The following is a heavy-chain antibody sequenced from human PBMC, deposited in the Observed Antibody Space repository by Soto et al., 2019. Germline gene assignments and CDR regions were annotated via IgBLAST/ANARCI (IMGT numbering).Heavy chain of an antibody. Sequence: SETLSLTCTVSGGSISSGGYYWSWIRQHPGKGLEWIGYIYYSGSTYYNPSLKSRVTISVDTSKNQFSLKLSSVTAADTAVYYCARSRSITIFRVVTSNWFDPWGQGTLVTVSS. CDR1: GGSISSGGYY. CDR2: IYYSGST. D-gene: IGHD3-3*01. J-gene: IGHJ5*02. CDR3: ARSRSITIFRVVTSNWFDP. V-gene: IGHV4-31*03.